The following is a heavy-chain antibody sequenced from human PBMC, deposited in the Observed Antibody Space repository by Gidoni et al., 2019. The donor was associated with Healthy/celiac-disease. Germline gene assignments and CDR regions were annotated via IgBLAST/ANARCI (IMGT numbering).Heavy chain of an antibody. CDR2: INAGNGNT. D-gene: IGHD3-10*01. J-gene: IGHJ4*02. Sequence: QVQLVQSGAEVKKPGASVKVSCKASGYTFTSYSMHWVRQAPGQRLDWMGWINAGNGNTKYSQKFQGRVTITRDTSASTAYMELSSLRSEDTAVYYCARDLTMVRGVIWSPLGYWGQGTLVTVSS. V-gene: IGHV1-3*01. CDR1: GYTFTSYS. CDR3: ARDLTMVRGVIWSPLGY.